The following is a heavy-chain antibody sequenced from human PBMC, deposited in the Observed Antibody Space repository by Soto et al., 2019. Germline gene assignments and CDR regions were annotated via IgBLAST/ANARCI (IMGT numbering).Heavy chain of an antibody. J-gene: IGHJ6*02. CDR1: GYTFTAYH. V-gene: IGHV1-2*02. Sequence: QVQLVQSGAEVNKPGASVKVSCKASGYTFTAYHVHWVRQAPGQGLEWMAWINPYNGATNYAQRFQDRVTLTSDTSISTAYMEINKLTSDDAAVYYCATTSGHYSSAWQRLDVWGRGTTVTVSS. CDR3: ATTSGHYSSAWQRLDV. D-gene: IGHD6-19*01. CDR2: INPYNGAT.